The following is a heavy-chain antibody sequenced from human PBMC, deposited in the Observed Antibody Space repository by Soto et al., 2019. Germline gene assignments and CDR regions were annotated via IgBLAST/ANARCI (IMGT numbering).Heavy chain of an antibody. J-gene: IGHJ4*02. CDR1: GGSISSGGYY. CDR3: ARGGGLMHLFDY. CDR2: IYYSGST. D-gene: IGHD3-16*01. V-gene: IGHV4-31*03. Sequence: QVQLQESGPGLVKPSQTLSLTCTVSGGSISSGGYYWSWIRQHPGKGLEWIGYIYYSGSTYYNPSTKSRVTLSVDTSKNQFSLKLSSVTAADTAVYYCARGGGLMHLFDYWGQGTLVTVSS.